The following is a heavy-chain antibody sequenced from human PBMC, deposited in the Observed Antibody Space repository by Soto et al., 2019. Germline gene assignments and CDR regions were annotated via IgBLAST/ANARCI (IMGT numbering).Heavy chain of an antibody. CDR1: GFTFSNYG. J-gene: IGHJ3*02. CDR2: ISYDGSNK. D-gene: IGHD5-12*01. V-gene: IGHV3-30*18. CDR3: AKDRAWLKPPNDAFDI. Sequence: PGGSLRLSCAASGFTFSNYGMNWVRQAPGKGLEWVAVISYDGSNKYYADSVKGRFTISRDNSKNTLYLQMNSLRAEDTAVYYCAKDRAWLKPPNDAFDIWGQGTMVTVSS.